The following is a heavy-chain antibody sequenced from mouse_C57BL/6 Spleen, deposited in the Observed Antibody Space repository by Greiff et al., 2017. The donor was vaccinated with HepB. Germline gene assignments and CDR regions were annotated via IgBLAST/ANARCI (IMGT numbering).Heavy chain of an antibody. CDR1: GFTFSDYG. Sequence: EVKLQESGGGLVKPGGSLKLSCAASGFTFSDYGMHWVRQAPEKGLEWVAYISSGSSTIYYADTVKGRFTISRDNAKNTRFLQMTSLRSEDTAMYYCARDGSSYVRYFDVWGTGTTVTVSS. V-gene: IGHV5-17*01. J-gene: IGHJ1*03. CDR3: ARDGSSYVRYFDV. CDR2: ISSGSSTI. D-gene: IGHD1-1*01.